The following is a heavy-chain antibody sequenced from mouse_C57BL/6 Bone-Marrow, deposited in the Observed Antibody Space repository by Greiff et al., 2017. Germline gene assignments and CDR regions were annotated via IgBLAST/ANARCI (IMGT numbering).Heavy chain of an antibody. V-gene: IGHV1-26*01. CDR1: GYTFTDYY. CDR3: ARSGAFYYDYDGGFAY. CDR2: INPNNGGT. D-gene: IGHD2-4*01. Sequence: EVQLQQSGPELVKPGASVKISCKASGYTFTDYYMHWVKQSHGKSLEWIGDINPNNGGTNCNQKFKGKATLTVDKSSSTAYMALRSLTSVYSAVYYCARSGAFYYDYDGGFAYWGQGTLVTVSA. J-gene: IGHJ3*01.